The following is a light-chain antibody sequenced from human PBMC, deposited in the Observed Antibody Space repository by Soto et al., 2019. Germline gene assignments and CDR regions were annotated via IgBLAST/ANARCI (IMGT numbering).Light chain of an antibody. V-gene: IGKV4-1*01. CDR1: QSVLYSSNNNNY. Sequence: DLVITQSTDSLAESLGESATINCKSSQSVLYSSNNNNYLAWYQQKSGQPPNLLIYLASTRESGVPDRFSGSGSGTDFTLAISSLQAEDVAVYYCQQYYRTPYTFGQGTKLEIK. J-gene: IGKJ2*01. CDR2: LAS. CDR3: QQYYRTPYT.